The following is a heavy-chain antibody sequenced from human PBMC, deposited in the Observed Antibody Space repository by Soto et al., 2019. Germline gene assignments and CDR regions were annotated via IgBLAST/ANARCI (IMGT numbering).Heavy chain of an antibody. D-gene: IGHD3-9*01. CDR1: GFTFSNAW. J-gene: IGHJ6*03. CDR2: IKSKTDGGTT. V-gene: IGHV3-15*01. CDR3: TTSYLLRYFDWRGENYYYYMDV. Sequence: PGGSLRLSCAASGFTFSNAWMSWVRQAPGKGLEWVGRIKSKTDGGTTDYAAPVKGRFTISRDDSKNTLYLQMNSLKTEDTAVYYCTTSYLLRYFDWRGENYYYYMDVWGKGTTVTVSS.